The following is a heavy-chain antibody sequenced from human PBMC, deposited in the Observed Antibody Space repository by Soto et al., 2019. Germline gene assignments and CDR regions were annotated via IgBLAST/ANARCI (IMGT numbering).Heavy chain of an antibody. CDR1: GYTFTSYG. V-gene: IGHV1-18*01. CDR2: ISAYNGNT. Sequence: EASVKVSCKASGYTFTSYGISWVRQAPGQGLEWMGWISAYNGNTNYAQKLQGRVTMTTDTSTSTAYMELRSLRSDDTAVYYCARSYYYDSSGYGYAFDIWGQGTMVTVS. CDR3: ARSYYYDSSGYGYAFDI. D-gene: IGHD3-22*01. J-gene: IGHJ3*02.